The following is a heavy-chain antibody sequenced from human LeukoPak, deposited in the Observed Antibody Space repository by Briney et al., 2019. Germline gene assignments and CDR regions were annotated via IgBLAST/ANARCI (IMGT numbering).Heavy chain of an antibody. CDR3: ARVVPGALGYYYYGMDV. CDR2: IYYSGST. Sequence: SETLSPTCTVSGGSISSYYWSWIRQPPAKGLEWIGHIYYSGSTKYNPSLKSRVTISVDTSKNQFSLELSSVTAADTAVYYCARVVPGALGYYYYGMDVWGKGTTVTVSS. CDR1: GGSISSYY. J-gene: IGHJ6*04. D-gene: IGHD2-2*01. V-gene: IGHV4-59*01.